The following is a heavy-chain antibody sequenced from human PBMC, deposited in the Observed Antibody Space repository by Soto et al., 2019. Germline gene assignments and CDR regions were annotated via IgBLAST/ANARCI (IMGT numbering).Heavy chain of an antibody. V-gene: IGHV1-18*01. D-gene: IGHD3-16*01. Sequence: APVKVSCKASGYTFTSFGISWVRQAPGQGLEWMGWISAYNGNTNYAQKLQGRVTMTTDTSTSTAYMELRSLRSDDTAVYYCARYDEPYYYGMDVWGQGTTVTVSS. CDR1: GYTFTSFG. CDR2: ISAYNGNT. CDR3: ARYDEPYYYGMDV. J-gene: IGHJ6*02.